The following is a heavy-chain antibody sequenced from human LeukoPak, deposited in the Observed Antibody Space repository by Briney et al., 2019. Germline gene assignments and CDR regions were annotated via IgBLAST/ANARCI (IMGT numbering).Heavy chain of an antibody. CDR3: ARALGYYDSSGPLLLIGMDV. D-gene: IGHD3-22*01. Sequence: SQTLSLTCTASGGSISSDTNYWSWIRQRAGKGLEWIGRIYTSRSTNYNTSLKSRVNISVDKSKNQFSLKLSSVTAADTAVYYCARALGYYDSSGPLLLIGMDVWGQGTTVTVSS. V-gene: IGHV4-61*02. CDR2: IYTSRST. J-gene: IGHJ6*02. CDR1: GGSISSDTNY.